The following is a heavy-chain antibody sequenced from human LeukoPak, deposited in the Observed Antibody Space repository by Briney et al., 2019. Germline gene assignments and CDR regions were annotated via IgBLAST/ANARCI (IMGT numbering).Heavy chain of an antibody. CDR3: ARDYDILTGFPRGGFDY. V-gene: IGHV3-33*01. J-gene: IGHJ4*02. CDR2: IWYDGSNK. D-gene: IGHD3-9*01. CDR1: GFTFSSYG. Sequence: AGSLRLSCAASGFTFSSYGMHWVRQAPGKGLEWVAVIWYDGSNKYYADSVKGRFTISRDNSKNTLYLQMNSLRAEDTAVYYCARDYDILTGFPRGGFDYWGQGTLVTVSS.